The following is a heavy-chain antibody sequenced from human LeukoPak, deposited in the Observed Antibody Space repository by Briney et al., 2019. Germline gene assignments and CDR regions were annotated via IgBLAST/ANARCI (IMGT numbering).Heavy chain of an antibody. Sequence: SETLSLTCTVSGGSMNQYYWSWIRQPAGKGLEWIGRIYSTGTTYYKPSLKSRVTMSVDTSKNQFSLKLSSVTAADTAVYYCARAEAGYFDYWGQGTLVTVSS. CDR1: GGSMNQYY. CDR2: IYSTGTT. V-gene: IGHV4-4*07. J-gene: IGHJ4*02. CDR3: ARAEAGYFDY.